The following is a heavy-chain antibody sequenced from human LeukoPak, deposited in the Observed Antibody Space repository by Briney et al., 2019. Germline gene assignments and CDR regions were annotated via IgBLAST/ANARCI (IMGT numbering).Heavy chain of an antibody. J-gene: IGHJ5*02. CDR2: INHSGST. V-gene: IGHV4-34*01. CDR3: ARYNSNLGCFDP. CDR1: GGSFSGYY. D-gene: IGHD1-7*01. Sequence: PSETLSLTCAVYGGSFSGYYWSWIRQPPGKGLEWIGEINHSGSTNYNPYLKSRVTISLATSKNQFSLKLSSVNAADTAVYYCARYNSNLGCFDPWGQGTLVTVSS.